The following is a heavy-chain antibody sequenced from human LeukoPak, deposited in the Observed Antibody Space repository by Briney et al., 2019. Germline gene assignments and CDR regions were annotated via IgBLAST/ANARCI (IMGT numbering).Heavy chain of an antibody. D-gene: IGHD6-13*01. J-gene: IGHJ4*02. CDR3: ARVHDSSWFGSYFDN. CDR1: GFSFSDHY. V-gene: IGHV3-72*01. Sequence: QSGGSLRLSCVASGFSFSDHYMDWIRQAPGKGLEWVGRTRNKANGYTTEYAASVKGRFTISRDDSKSSLYLQMNSLQSEDTAVYYCARVHDSSWFGSYFDNWGQGTLVTVSS. CDR2: TRNKANGYTT.